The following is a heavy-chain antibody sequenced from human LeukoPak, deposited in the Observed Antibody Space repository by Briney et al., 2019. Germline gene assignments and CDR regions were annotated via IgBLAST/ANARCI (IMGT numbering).Heavy chain of an antibody. V-gene: IGHV3-74*01. Sequence: GGSMRLSCAASGLAFSAYKMHWVRQAPQKGLVWVSRISTDGYTTDYADFVQGRFTASRDNTKNTWSLEMNSLRAEDTAVYYCVVGGSPGYWGQGTLVTVSS. J-gene: IGHJ4*02. CDR3: VVGGSPGY. CDR1: GLAFSAYK. D-gene: IGHD2-15*01. CDR2: ISTDGYTT.